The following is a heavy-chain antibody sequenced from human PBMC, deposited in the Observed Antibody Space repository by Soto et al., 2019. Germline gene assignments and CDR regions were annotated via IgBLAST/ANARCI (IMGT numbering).Heavy chain of an antibody. D-gene: IGHD6-6*01. CDR2: ISYDGSNK. J-gene: IGHJ4*02. CDR1: GFTFSSYA. CDR3: ARDAGPRIAARHGIDY. Sequence: QVQLVESGGGVVQPGRSLRLSCAASGFTFSSYAMHWVRQAPGKGLEWVAVISYDGSNKYYADSVKGRFIISRDNSKNTLYLQMNSLRAEDTAVYYCARDAGPRIAARHGIDYWGQGTLVTVSS. V-gene: IGHV3-30-3*01.